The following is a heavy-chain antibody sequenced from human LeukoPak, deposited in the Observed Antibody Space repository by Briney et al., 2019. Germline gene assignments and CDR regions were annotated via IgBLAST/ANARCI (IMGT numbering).Heavy chain of an antibody. CDR1: GFTFSSYA. D-gene: IGHD3-3*01. CDR3: AREDGVLPGET. V-gene: IGHV3-23*01. Sequence: GGSLRLSCAASGFTFSSYAMSWVRQAPGKGLEGVSAISGSGGSTYYADSVKGRFTISRDNSKNRLYLQMNSLRADDTAVYYCAREDGVLPGETWGQGTLVTVSS. J-gene: IGHJ4*02. CDR2: ISGSGGST.